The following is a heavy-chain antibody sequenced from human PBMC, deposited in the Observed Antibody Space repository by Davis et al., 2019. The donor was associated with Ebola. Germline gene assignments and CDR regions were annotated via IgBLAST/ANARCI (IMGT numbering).Heavy chain of an antibody. J-gene: IGHJ4*02. CDR3: AKDWGYTGNSHFDY. V-gene: IGHV3-9*01. CDR2: ISWSSGVL. Sequence: PGGSLRLSCAASGFTFDDYAMHWVRQAPGKGLEWVSGISWSSGVLAYADSVKGRFTISRDNAKNSLYLQMNSLRVEDTAFYYCAKDWGYTGNSHFDYWGQGILVTVSS. D-gene: IGHD5-12*01. CDR1: GFTFDDYA.